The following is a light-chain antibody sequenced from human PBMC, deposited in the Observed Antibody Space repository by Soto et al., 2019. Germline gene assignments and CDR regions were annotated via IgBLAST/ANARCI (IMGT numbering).Light chain of an antibody. J-gene: IGKJ1*01. V-gene: IGKV3-15*01. CDR1: QSVSSN. CDR3: QHYNNWPPWT. CDR2: GAS. Sequence: EIVMTQSPATLSVSPGERATLSCRASQSVSSNLAWYQQKPGQAPRLLIYGASTRATGIPARFSGSGSGTEFTLTIRSLQSADFAIYYCQHYNNWPPWTFGQGTKVEIK.